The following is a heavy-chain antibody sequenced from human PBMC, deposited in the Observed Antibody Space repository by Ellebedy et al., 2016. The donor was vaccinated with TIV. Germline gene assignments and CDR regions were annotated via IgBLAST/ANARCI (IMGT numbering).Heavy chain of an antibody. CDR1: RDYISSYY. V-gene: IGHV4-59*01. CDR2: IYSSGTT. D-gene: IGHD2/OR15-2a*01. J-gene: IGHJ6*02. CDR3: ASLKGESVYYGLDV. Sequence: SETLSLXXTVSRDYISSYYWSWIRQPPGKGLEWIGYIYSSGTTVYSPSLKSRVTISIDTSKNQFSLRLNSVTAADAAVYYCASLKGESVYYGLDVWGQGTTVTVSS.